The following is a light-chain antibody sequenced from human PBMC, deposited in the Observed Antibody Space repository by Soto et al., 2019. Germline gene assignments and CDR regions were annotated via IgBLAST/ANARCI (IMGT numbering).Light chain of an antibody. CDR1: NIGRKS. CDR2: DNT. J-gene: IGLJ2*01. Sequence: SYELTQPPSVSVAPGQTARVSCGGNNIGRKSVHWYQQKPGQAPVLVVYDNTDRPSGIPERFSGSNSGNTATLTITRVDAGDGADYYCQVWDGSGAHEVVFGGGTKLTVL. V-gene: IGLV3-21*02. CDR3: QVWDGSGAHEVV.